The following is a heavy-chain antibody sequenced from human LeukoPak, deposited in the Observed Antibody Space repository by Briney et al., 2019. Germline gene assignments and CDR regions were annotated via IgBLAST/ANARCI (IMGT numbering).Heavy chain of an antibody. Sequence: GGSLRLSCAASGFTFSSYGMHWVRQAPGKGLEWVAVISYDGSNKYYADSVKGRFTISRDNSKNTLYLQMNSLRAEDTAVYYCAKDSGGGFSYYGSGSSYYFDYWGQGTLVTVSS. V-gene: IGHV3-30*18. CDR2: ISYDGSNK. CDR1: GFTFSSYG. D-gene: IGHD3-10*01. CDR3: AKDSGGGFSYYGSGSSYYFDY. J-gene: IGHJ4*02.